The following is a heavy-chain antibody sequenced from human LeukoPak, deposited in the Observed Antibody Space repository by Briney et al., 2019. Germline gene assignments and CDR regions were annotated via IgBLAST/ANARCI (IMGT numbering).Heavy chain of an antibody. D-gene: IGHD6-6*01. CDR2: ISGYNGNT. J-gene: IGHJ4*02. Sequence: ASVKVSCKTSGYTFSDYGISWVRQAPGQGLEVMGWISGYNGNTDYAEKFQGRVTMTRDTSIATVYMELRSLTSDDTAVHFCVREPYNRSSDRHERTFDYWGQGTLVTVSS. CDR1: GYTFSDYG. V-gene: IGHV1-18*01. CDR3: VREPYNRSSDRHERTFDY.